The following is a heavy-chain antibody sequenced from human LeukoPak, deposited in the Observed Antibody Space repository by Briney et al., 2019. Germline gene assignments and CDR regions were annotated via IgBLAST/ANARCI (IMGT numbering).Heavy chain of an antibody. CDR2: IYPGDSDT. J-gene: IGHJ4*02. CDR1: GYTFNNDW. CDR3: ARLVSGYDYEIGY. D-gene: IGHD5-12*01. V-gene: IGHV5-51*01. Sequence: GESLKISCQASGYTFNNDWIGWVRQRPGKGLEWMGIIYPGDSDTKYSPSFQGQIAISADGSINTAYLQWSSLKASDTAMYYCARLVSGYDYEIGYWGQGTLVTVSS.